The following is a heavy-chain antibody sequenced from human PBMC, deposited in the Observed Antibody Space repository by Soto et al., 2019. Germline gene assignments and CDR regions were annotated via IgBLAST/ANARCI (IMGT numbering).Heavy chain of an antibody. J-gene: IGHJ4*02. CDR3: GRGTQNNCGVTPAY. D-gene: IGHD2-21*01. V-gene: IGHV3-11*05. CDR2: ISGSSSDT. Sequence: QVQLVESGGGVVKPGGSLRLSCAASGFTLSDYYMSWIRQAPGRGLEWVSYISGSSSDTHYADSVKGRFTISRDNAKNSLYLKITSLRAGDWAVYYGGRGTQNNCGVTPAYGGQEPLVPVSS. CDR1: GFTLSDYY.